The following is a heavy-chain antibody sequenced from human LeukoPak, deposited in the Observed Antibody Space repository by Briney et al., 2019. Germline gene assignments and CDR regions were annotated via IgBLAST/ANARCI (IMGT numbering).Heavy chain of an antibody. J-gene: IGHJ4*02. D-gene: IGHD3-10*01. CDR3: AGSTMVRGVWDY. V-gene: IGHV1-46*01. Sequence: ASVKVSWKASGYTFTSYYIHWVRQAPGQGLEWMGIVNPSGGSTSYAQNFQGRVTVTRDTSTNTVYMELSSLRSGDTAVYYCAGSTMVRGVWDYWGQGTLVTVSS. CDR2: VNPSGGST. CDR1: GYTFTSYY.